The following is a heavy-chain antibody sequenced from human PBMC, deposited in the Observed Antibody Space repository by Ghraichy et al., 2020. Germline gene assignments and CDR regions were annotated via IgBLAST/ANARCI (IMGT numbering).Heavy chain of an antibody. J-gene: IGHJ5*02. CDR2: INHSGST. CDR3: ARGQWFDP. Sequence: SQTLSLTCAVYGGSFSGYYWSWIRQPPGKGLEWIGEINHSGSTNYNPSLKSRVTISVDTSKNQFSLKLSSVTAADTAVYYCARGQWFDPWGQGTLVTVSS. V-gene: IGHV4-34*01. CDR1: GGSFSGYY.